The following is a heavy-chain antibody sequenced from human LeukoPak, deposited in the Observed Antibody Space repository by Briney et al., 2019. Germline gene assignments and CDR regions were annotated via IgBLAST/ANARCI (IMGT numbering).Heavy chain of an antibody. CDR1: GFTFSSYW. J-gene: IGHJ3*02. CDR3: ARDLYDSSESAFDI. Sequence: GGSLRLSCAASGFTFSSYWMHWVRQAPGKGLEWVAVISYDGSNKYYADSVKGRFTISRDNSKNTLYLQMNSLRAEDTAVYYCARDLYDSSESAFDIWGQGTMVTVSS. CDR2: ISYDGSNK. D-gene: IGHD3-22*01. V-gene: IGHV3-30-3*01.